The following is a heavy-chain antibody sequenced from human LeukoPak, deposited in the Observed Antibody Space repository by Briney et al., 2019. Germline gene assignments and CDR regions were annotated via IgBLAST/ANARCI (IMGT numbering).Heavy chain of an antibody. D-gene: IGHD3-10*01. CDR3: ALRGGSGSYYYYYYMGV. V-gene: IGHV1-8*01. CDR1: GYTFTSYD. Sequence: ASVKVSCKASGYTFTSYDINWVRQATGQGLEWMGWMNPNSGNTGYAQKFQGRVTMTRNTSISTAYMELSSLRSEDTDVYYCALRGGSGSYYYYYYMGVWGKGTTVTISS. J-gene: IGHJ6*03. CDR2: MNPNSGNT.